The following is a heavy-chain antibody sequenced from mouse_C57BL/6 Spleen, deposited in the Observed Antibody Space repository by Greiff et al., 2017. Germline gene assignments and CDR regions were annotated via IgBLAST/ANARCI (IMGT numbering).Heavy chain of an antibody. CDR1: GFTFSSYG. CDR3: ARHGNYESAMDY. V-gene: IGHV5-6*01. Sequence: EVKLVESGGDLVKPGGSLKLSCAASGFTFSSYGMSWVRQTPDKRLEWVATISSGGSYTYYPDSVKGRFTISRDNAKNTLYLQMSSLKSEDTAMYYCARHGNYESAMDYWGQGTSGTVSS. D-gene: IGHD2-1*01. CDR2: ISSGGSYT. J-gene: IGHJ4*01.